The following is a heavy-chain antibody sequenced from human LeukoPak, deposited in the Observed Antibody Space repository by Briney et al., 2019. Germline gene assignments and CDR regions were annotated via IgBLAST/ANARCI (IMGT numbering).Heavy chain of an antibody. D-gene: IGHD3-10*01. CDR1: GFTFINAW. CDR3: TTEYYYGSGTLDY. V-gene: IGHV3-15*01. Sequence: GGSLRLSCAASGFTFINAWMSWVRQAPGKGLEWVGRIKSKTDGGTTDYAAPVKGRFTISRDDSKNTLYLQMNSLKTEDTAVYYCTTEYYYGSGTLDYWGQGTLVTVSS. CDR2: IKSKTDGGTT. J-gene: IGHJ4*02.